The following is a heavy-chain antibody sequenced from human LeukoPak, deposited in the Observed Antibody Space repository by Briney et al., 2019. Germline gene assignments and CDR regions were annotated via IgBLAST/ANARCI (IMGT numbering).Heavy chain of an antibody. CDR1: GYTFTSYG. J-gene: IGHJ6*03. CDR3: ARGEIAVAGTVTWYYYYMDV. V-gene: IGHV1-18*01. CDR2: ISAYNGNT. Sequence: ASVKVSCKASGYTFTSYGISWVRQAPGQGLEWMGWISAYNGNTNYAQKLQGRVTMTRNTSISTAYMELSSLRSEDTAVYYCARGEIAVAGTVTWYYYYMDVWGKGTTVTISS. D-gene: IGHD6-19*01.